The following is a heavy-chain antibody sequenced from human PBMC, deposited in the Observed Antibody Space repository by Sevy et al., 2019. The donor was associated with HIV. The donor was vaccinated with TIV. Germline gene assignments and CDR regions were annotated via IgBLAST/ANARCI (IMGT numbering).Heavy chain of an antibody. CDR1: GFTFSTYS. D-gene: IGHD6-19*01. CDR3: ARMGYRSVWYWFDP. V-gene: IGHV3-48*01. CDR2: ISSTSSTI. Sequence: GGSLRLSCAASGFTFSTYSMNWVRQAPGKGLEWVSYISSTSSTIYYADSVKGRFTISRDNAKNSLYLQMNSLRAEDTAVYYYARMGYRSVWYWFDPWGQGTLVTVSS. J-gene: IGHJ5*02.